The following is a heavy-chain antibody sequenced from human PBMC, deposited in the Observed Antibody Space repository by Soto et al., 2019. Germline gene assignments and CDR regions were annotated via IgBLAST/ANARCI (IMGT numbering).Heavy chain of an antibody. D-gene: IGHD2-15*01. CDR3: VRGGGGGLFDP. J-gene: IGHJ5*02. Sequence: GGYLRLSCAGSGFTFGDSYMSWIRQAPGKGLEWLSYISPGSRYPAYADSVKGRFTISRDNAKRSLYLQMMSLTAEDTAIYYCVRGGGGGLFDPWGQGTMVTVSS. CDR2: ISPGSRYP. CDR1: GFTFGDSY. V-gene: IGHV3-11*06.